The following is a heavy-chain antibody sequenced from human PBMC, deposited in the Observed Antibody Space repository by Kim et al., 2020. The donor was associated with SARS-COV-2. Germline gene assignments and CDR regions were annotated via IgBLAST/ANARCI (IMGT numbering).Heavy chain of an antibody. D-gene: IGHD2-15*01. CDR1: GGTFSSYA. Sequence: SVKVSCKASGGTFSSYAISWVRQAPGQGLEWMGGIIPIFGTANYAQKFQGRVTITADESTSTAYMELSSLRSEDTAVYYCARDGGEVVVVAATPGWFDPWGQGTLVTVSS. J-gene: IGHJ5*02. CDR2: IIPIFGTA. V-gene: IGHV1-69*13. CDR3: ARDGGEVVVVAATPGWFDP.